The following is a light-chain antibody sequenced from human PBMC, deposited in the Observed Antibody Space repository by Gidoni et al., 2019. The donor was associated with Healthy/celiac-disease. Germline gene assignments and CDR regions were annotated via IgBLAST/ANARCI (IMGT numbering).Light chain of an antibody. CDR2: EGN. CDR3: V. CDR1: SGSIASNY. J-gene: IGLJ3*02. Sequence: NFMLTPPHSVSESPGKTVTISCTRSSGSIASNYVQWYQQRPGSAPTTVIYEGNQRPSGVPDRFSGSIDSSSNSASLTISGLKTEDEADYYGVFGGGTKLTVL. V-gene: IGLV6-57*04.